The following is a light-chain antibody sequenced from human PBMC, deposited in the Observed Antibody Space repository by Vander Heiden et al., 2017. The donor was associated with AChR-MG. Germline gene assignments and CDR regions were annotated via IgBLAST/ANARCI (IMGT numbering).Light chain of an antibody. V-gene: IGKV4-1*01. Sequence: DIVMTQSPDSLAVSLGERATINCKSSQSVLYTSNNRNYLAWYQQKPGQPPKLLIYWASTRKSGVPDRFSGSGSGTDFTLTISSLQAEDVAVYYCQQYYSGPWTFGKGTKVEIK. CDR2: WAS. J-gene: IGKJ1*01. CDR3: QQYYSGPWT. CDR1: QSVLYTSNNRNY.